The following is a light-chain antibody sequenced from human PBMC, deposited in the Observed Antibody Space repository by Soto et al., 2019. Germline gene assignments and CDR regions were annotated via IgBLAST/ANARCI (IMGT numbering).Light chain of an antibody. Sequence: QSALTQPPSASGSPGKSVTISCTGTSSDVGGYNYVSWYQQHPGKAPKLMIYEVSKRPSGVPDRFSGSKSGNTASLTVSGLQAEDEADYYCTSYAGSNNFVVFGGVTKLTVL. CDR3: TSYAGSNNFVV. J-gene: IGLJ2*01. CDR1: SSDVGGYNY. V-gene: IGLV2-8*01. CDR2: EVS.